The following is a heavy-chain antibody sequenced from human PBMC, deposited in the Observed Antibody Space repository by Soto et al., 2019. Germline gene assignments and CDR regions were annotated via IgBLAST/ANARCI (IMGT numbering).Heavy chain of an antibody. CDR3: ARGPPTTGDLRIDY. V-gene: IGHV4-59*01. CDR1: GGSISSYY. CDR2: IYYSGST. Sequence: SETLSLTCTVSGGSISSYYWSWIRQPPGKGLEWIGYIYYSGSTNYNPSLKSRVTISVDTSKNQFSLKLSSVTAADTAVYYCARGPPTTGDLRIDYWGQGTLVTVSS. J-gene: IGHJ4*01. D-gene: IGHD7-27*01.